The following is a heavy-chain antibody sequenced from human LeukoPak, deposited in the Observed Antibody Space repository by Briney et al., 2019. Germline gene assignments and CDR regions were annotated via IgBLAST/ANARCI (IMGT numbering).Heavy chain of an antibody. Sequence: ASVKVSCKASGYTFTNFAINWVRQAPGQGLEWMGWMNPNSGNTGYAQKFQGRVTMTRNTSISTAYMELSSLRSEDTAVYYCARLRPDYGGNCDYWGQGTLVTVSS. D-gene: IGHD4-23*01. V-gene: IGHV1-8*01. CDR3: ARLRPDYGGNCDY. CDR1: GYTFTNFA. CDR2: MNPNSGNT. J-gene: IGHJ4*02.